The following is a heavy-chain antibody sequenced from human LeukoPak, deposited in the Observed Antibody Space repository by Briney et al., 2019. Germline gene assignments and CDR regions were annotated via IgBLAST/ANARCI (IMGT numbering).Heavy chain of an antibody. J-gene: IGHJ4*02. D-gene: IGHD2-21*02. CDR2: ISGSGGST. CDR3: AKDGVAYCGGDCYSAPTDY. V-gene: IGHV3-23*01. CDR1: GFTFSNYA. Sequence: GGSLRLSCEVSGFTFSNYAISWVRQAPGKGLEWFSAISGSGGSTYYADSVKGRFTISRDNSKNTLYLQMNSLRAEDTAVYYCAKDGVAYCGGDCYSAPTDYWGQGTLVTVSS.